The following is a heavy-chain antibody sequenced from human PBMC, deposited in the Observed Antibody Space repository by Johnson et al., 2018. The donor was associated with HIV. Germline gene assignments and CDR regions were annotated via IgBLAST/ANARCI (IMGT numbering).Heavy chain of an antibody. V-gene: IGHV3-66*01. CDR3: AREVDYAVNTQHLDAFDI. D-gene: IGHD4-17*01. J-gene: IGHJ3*02. CDR2: IYSGGST. CDR1: GFTVSSNY. Sequence: VQLVESGGGLVQPGGSLRLSCAASGFTVSSNYMSWVRQAPGKGLEWVSVIYSGGSTYYADSAKGRFPISRDHSKNTLYLQMNSLRAAETAVYYCAREVDYAVNTQHLDAFDIWGQGTMVTVSS.